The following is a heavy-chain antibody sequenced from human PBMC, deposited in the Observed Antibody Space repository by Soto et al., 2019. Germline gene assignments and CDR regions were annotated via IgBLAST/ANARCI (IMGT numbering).Heavy chain of an antibody. V-gene: IGHV2-5*01. D-gene: IGHD6-19*01. Sequence: QITLKESGPTLVKPTQPLTLTCTFSGFSLSTSGVGVGWIRQPPGKALEWLARIYWNDDKRYSPSLKSRLTVTKDTSKNQVVLTMTNMDPVDTATYYCVHTGYSSGWRPEYYFDYWGQGTLVTVSS. CDR3: VHTGYSSGWRPEYYFDY. CDR2: IYWNDDK. J-gene: IGHJ4*02. CDR1: GFSLSTSGVG.